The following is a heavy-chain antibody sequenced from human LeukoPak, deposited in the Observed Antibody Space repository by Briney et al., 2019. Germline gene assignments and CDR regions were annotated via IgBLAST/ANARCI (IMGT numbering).Heavy chain of an antibody. V-gene: IGHV3-48*01. CDR3: ARPHTSGGIDY. CDR1: GFTFSSYS. J-gene: IGHJ4*02. Sequence: GGSLRLSCAASGFTFSSYSMNWVRQAPGKGLEWVSYISSSSSTIYYADSVKGRFTISRDNAKNSLYLQMNSLRAEDTAVYYCARPHTSGGIDYWGQGTLVTVSS. D-gene: IGHD6-25*01. CDR2: ISSSSSTI.